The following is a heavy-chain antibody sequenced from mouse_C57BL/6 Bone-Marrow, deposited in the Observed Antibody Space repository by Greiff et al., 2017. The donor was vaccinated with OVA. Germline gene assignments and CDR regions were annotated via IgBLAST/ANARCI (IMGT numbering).Heavy chain of an antibody. CDR2: IRNKANNHAT. V-gene: IGHV6-6*01. Sequence: EVQLVESGGGLVQPGGSMKLSCAASGFTFSDAWMDWVRQSPEKGLEWVAEIRNKANNHATYYAESVKGRFTISRDDSKSSVYLQMNSLRAEDTGIYYCTRTTVVARYFDVWGTGTTVTVSS. CDR3: TRTTVVARYFDV. J-gene: IGHJ1*03. D-gene: IGHD1-1*01. CDR1: GFTFSDAW.